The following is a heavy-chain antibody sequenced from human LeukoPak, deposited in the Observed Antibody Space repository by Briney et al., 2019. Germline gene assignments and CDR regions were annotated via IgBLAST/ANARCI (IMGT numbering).Heavy chain of an antibody. CDR3: ARDPAYCGGDCYSDAFDI. V-gene: IGHV1-18*01. CDR2: ISAYNGNT. J-gene: IGHJ3*02. CDR1: GYTFTSYG. D-gene: IGHD2-21*02. Sequence: GASVKVSCKASGYTFTSYGISWVRQAPGQGLEWMGWISAYNGNTNYAQKLQGRVTMTTDTSTSTAYMELRSLRSDDTAVYYCARDPAYCGGDCYSDAFDIWGQGTMVTVSS.